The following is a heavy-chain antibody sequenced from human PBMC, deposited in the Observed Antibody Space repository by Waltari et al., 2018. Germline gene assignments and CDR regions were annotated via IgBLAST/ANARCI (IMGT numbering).Heavy chain of an antibody. CDR1: GYSSSSGYY. CDR2: MLHRGTT. Sequence: QVQLQESGPGLVKASETLSITCAVSGYSSSSGYYWSWIRQPAGEGLEWIGCMLHRGTTYYNPSLQSRVTISVDTSKSQFSLNLISVTAADTAVYYCARRVSTGWQYNYFDYWGQGTPVTVSS. CDR3: ARRVSTGWQYNYFDY. J-gene: IGHJ4*02. D-gene: IGHD6-25*01. V-gene: IGHV4-38-2*01.